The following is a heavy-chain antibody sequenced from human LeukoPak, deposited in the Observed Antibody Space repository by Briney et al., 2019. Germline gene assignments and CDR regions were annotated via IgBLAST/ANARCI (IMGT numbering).Heavy chain of an antibody. V-gene: IGHV1-69*06. CDR2: IIPIFGTA. J-gene: IGHJ4*02. D-gene: IGHD6-13*01. CDR3: ARDPTGIAAAGTDY. CDR1: GYTFTSYA. Sequence: SVKVSCKASGYTFTSYAISWVRQAPGQGLEWMGGIIPIFGTANYAQKFQGRVTITADKSTSTAYMELSSLRSEDTAVYYCARDPTGIAAAGTDYWGQGTLVTVSS.